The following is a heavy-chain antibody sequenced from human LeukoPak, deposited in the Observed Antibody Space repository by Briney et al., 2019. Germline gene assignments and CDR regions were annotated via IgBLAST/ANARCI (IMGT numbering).Heavy chain of an antibody. Sequence: TSQTLSLTCTVSGGSISSGSYYWSWIRQPAGKGLEWIGRIYTSGSTNYNPSLKSRVTISVDTSKNQFSLKLSSVTAADTAVYYCARVRAAAGPCFDYWGQGTLVTVSS. CDR3: ARVRAAAGPCFDY. J-gene: IGHJ4*02. V-gene: IGHV4-61*02. CDR2: IYTSGST. CDR1: GGSISSGSYY. D-gene: IGHD6-13*01.